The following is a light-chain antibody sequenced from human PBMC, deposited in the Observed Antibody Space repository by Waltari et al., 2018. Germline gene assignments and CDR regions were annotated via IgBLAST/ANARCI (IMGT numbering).Light chain of an antibody. CDR3: CSYAMINSWV. Sequence: ALTPTAPVSGSPGQSITLSCIGTSSDLGTYNPFSWYQQYPGKAPKRIIFDVSKLPSGISNRFSGSKSANTASLIISGLQAEDEADYYCCSYAMINSWVFGGGTKVTVL. CDR2: DVS. J-gene: IGLJ3*02. V-gene: IGLV2-23*02. CDR1: SSDLGTYNP.